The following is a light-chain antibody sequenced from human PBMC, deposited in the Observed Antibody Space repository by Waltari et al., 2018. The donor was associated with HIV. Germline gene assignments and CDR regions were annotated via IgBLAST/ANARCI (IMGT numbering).Light chain of an antibody. J-gene: IGLJ3*02. Sequence: QSVLTQPSSASGTPGQRVTIPCSGRFSKLHWYQHVKGAAPKLLIYNNDQRPSEVPDRFSGSKSDTSASLAISGLQTEDEADYYCATWDDSLAGLWVFGGGTRMTVL. CDR3: ATWDDSLAGLWV. CDR1: FSKL. V-gene: IGLV1-44*01. CDR2: NND.